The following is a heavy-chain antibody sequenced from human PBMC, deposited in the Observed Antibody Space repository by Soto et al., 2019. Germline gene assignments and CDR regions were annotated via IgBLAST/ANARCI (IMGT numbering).Heavy chain of an antibody. CDR3: ARAGGLTNWFDS. Sequence: GESLKISCKGSGYTFASYWIGWVRQMPGKGLEWMGLIYPGDSDTKYSPSFQGQVTISADRSTNTAYVQWSSLKASDTAMYYCARAGGLTNWFDSWGQGTLVTVSS. D-gene: IGHD3-16*01. CDR2: IYPGDSDT. V-gene: IGHV5-51*01. CDR1: GYTFASYW. J-gene: IGHJ5*01.